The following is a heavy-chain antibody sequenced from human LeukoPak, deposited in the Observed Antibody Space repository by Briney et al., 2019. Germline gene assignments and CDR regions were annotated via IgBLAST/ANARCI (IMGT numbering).Heavy chain of an antibody. V-gene: IGHV3-43D*03. J-gene: IGHJ4*02. CDR1: GFTFDDYA. Sequence: GGSLRLSCAASGFTFDDYAMHWVRQAPGKGLEWVSLISWDGGSTYYADSVKGRFTISRDNSKNSLYLQMNSLRAEDTALYYCARGGYYYDSSGYSPDYWGQGTLVTVSS. CDR3: ARGGYYYDSSGYSPDY. CDR2: ISWDGGST. D-gene: IGHD3-22*01.